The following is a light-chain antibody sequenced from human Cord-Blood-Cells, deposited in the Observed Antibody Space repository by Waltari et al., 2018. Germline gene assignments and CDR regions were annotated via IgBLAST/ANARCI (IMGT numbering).Light chain of an antibody. V-gene: IGKV1-39*01. CDR2: AAS. CDR3: QQSYSTPLT. J-gene: IGKJ4*01. Sequence: DIQMTQSPSSLSASLGDRVTITCRASQNISSYLNWYQQKPGKAPKLLIYAASSLQSGVPSRFSGSGSGTDFTLTISSLQPEDFATYYCQQSYSTPLTFGGGTKVEIK. CDR1: QNISSY.